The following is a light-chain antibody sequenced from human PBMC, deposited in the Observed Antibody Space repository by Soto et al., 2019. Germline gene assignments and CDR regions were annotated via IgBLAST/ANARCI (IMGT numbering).Light chain of an antibody. CDR3: QQYNTYPWT. Sequence: DVPMTQSPSTLSASVGDRVTITCRASQSVGSWLAWYQQKPGKAPNLLIYDASSLESGVPSRFSAIGSGTEFTLTISSLQPDDFATYYCQQYNTYPWTFGQGTKVEIK. J-gene: IGKJ1*01. CDR2: DAS. CDR1: QSVGSW. V-gene: IGKV1-5*01.